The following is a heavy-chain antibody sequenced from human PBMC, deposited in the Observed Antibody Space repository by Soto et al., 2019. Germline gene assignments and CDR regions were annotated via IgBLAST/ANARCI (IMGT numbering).Heavy chain of an antibody. CDR1: GGTFSSYA. D-gene: IGHD3-3*01. CDR2: IIPIFGTA. V-gene: IGHV1-69*06. Sequence: SVKVSCKASGGTFSSYAISWGRQAPGQGLEWMGGIIPIFGTADYAQKFQGRVTITADKSTSTAYMELSSLRSEDTAVYYCARDPRITIFGVVPSQGWFDPWGQGTLVTVSS. J-gene: IGHJ5*02. CDR3: ARDPRITIFGVVPSQGWFDP.